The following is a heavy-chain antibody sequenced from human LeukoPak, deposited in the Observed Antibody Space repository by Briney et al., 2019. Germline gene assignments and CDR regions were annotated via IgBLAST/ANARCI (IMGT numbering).Heavy chain of an antibody. Sequence: PSETLSLTCTVSGRSISSGGYYWSWIRQHPGKGLERIGDIYYSGSTYYNPSLKSRVTISVETSKKQFSLKLSSVTAADTAVYYCARVRQNYDFWSGYYTGPLDYWGQGTLVTVSS. CDR2: IYYSGST. J-gene: IGHJ4*02. CDR1: GRSISSGGYY. D-gene: IGHD3-3*01. V-gene: IGHV4-31*03. CDR3: ARVRQNYDFWSGYYTGPLDY.